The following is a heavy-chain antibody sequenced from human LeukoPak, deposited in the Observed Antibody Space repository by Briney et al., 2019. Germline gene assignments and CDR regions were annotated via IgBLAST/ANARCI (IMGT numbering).Heavy chain of an antibody. CDR2: IDGSGGST. CDR3: AKDRRLPWDYFDS. CDR1: GFIFTNYF. D-gene: IGHD5-12*01. J-gene: IGHJ4*02. V-gene: IGHV3-23*01. Sequence: GGSLRLSCAASGFIFTNYFMSWVRQAPGRGLEWVSAIDGSGGSTYYADSVKGRFTISRDNSKNTLYLQMNSLRAEDTAIYYCAKDRRLPWDYFDSWGQGTLVTVSS.